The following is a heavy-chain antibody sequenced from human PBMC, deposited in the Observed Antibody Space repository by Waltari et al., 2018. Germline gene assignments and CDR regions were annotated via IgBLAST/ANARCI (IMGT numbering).Heavy chain of an antibody. CDR1: GDSVSSNRAI. D-gene: IGHD3-10*01. CDR2: TYYRSKWYS. Sequence: QVQLQQSGPGLMKPSQTLSLTCALSGDSVSSNRAIWNWIRQSPSRGLEWLGRTYYRSKWYSDSAVSVKSRITINPDTSKNQFSLQLNSVTPEDTAVYYCARGGFGFNAGRFDSWGRGTLVTVTS. J-gene: IGHJ4*02. CDR3: ARGGFGFNAGRFDS. V-gene: IGHV6-1*01.